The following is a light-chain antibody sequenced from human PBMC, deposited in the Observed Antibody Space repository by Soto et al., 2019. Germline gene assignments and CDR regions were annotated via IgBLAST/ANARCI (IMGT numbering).Light chain of an antibody. V-gene: IGKV3-20*01. CDR3: QQYGRPWT. CDR1: QYINNK. J-gene: IGKJ1*01. Sequence: EIVLTQSQGTLSLSPGERATLSCRASQYINNKLAWYHQKPGQPPRLLIYDASTRATGIPDRFSGSGSGLDFTLTISRLEPEDFAMYYCQQYGRPWTFGQGTTG. CDR2: DAS.